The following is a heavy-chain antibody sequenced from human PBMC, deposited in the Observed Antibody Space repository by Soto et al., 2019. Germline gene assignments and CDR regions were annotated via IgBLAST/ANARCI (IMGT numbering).Heavy chain of an antibody. CDR2: ISGSGGST. V-gene: IGHV3-23*01. J-gene: IGHJ4*02. CDR3: ASRASGSYYDY. D-gene: IGHD1-26*01. Sequence: EVQLLESGGGLVQPGGSLRLSCAASGFTFSSYAMRWVRQAPGKGLEWVSAISGSGGSTYYADSVKGRFTISRDNSKNLLYLQLNSRSAEHTAVYYWASRASGSYYDYRGQGALVPVYS. CDR1: GFTFSSYA.